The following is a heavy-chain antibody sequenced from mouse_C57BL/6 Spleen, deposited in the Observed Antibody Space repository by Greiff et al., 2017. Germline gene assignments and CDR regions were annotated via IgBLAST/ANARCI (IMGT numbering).Heavy chain of an antibody. CDR1: GFTFSSYG. CDR3: ARHTGTGNAMDY. CDR2: ISSGGSYT. D-gene: IGHD4-1*01. V-gene: IGHV5-6*01. Sequence: EVQLVESGGDLVKPGGSLKLSCAASGFTFSSYGMSWVRQTPDTRLEWVATISSGGSYTYYPDSVKGRFTISRDNAKNTLYLQMSSLKSEDTAMYYCARHTGTGNAMDYWGQGTSVTVSS. J-gene: IGHJ4*01.